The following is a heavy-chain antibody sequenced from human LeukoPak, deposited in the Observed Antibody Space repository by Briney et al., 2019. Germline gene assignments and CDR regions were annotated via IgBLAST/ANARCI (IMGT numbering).Heavy chain of an antibody. J-gene: IGHJ4*02. CDR3: ARDVGSRYYFDY. Sequence: PGGSLRLSCAASGFTFSSYGMHWVRQAPGKGLEWVAFIRYDGSNKYYADSVKGRFTISRDNSKNTLYLQMNSLRAEDTAVYYCARDVGSRYYFDYWGQGTLVTVSS. V-gene: IGHV3-30*02. D-gene: IGHD2-15*01. CDR1: GFTFSSYG. CDR2: IRYDGSNK.